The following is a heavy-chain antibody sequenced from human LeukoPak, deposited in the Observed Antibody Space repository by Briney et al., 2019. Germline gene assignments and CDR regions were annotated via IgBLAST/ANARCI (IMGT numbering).Heavy chain of an antibody. D-gene: IGHD4-17*01. Sequence: ASVKVSCKASGYTFTSYHMHWVRQAPGQGLEWMGIINPSGGSTSYAQKFQGRVTMTRDTSTSTVYMELSSLRSEDTAVYYCARVRGDYGETDSDAFDIWGQGTMATVSS. V-gene: IGHV1-46*03. CDR2: INPSGGST. J-gene: IGHJ3*02. CDR3: ARVRGDYGETDSDAFDI. CDR1: GYTFTSYH.